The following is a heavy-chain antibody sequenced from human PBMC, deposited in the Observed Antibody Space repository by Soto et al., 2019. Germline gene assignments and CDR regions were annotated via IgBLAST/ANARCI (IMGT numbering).Heavy chain of an antibody. J-gene: IGHJ5*02. D-gene: IGHD4-17*01. CDR3: ARSLEGTTVTNWFDP. Sequence: QVQLVQSGAEVKKPGSSVKVSCKASADTFNSYSLSWLRQAPGQQLECMGGITPVFGTADYAERFVDRLTINADDSTRTVYMELSSQRSDDTAVYYCARSLEGTTVTNWFDPWGQGALVTLSS. CDR1: ADTFNSYS. V-gene: IGHV1-69*01. CDR2: ITPVFGTA.